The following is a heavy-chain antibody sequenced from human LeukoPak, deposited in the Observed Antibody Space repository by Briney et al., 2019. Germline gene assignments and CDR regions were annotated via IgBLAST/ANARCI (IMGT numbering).Heavy chain of an antibody. CDR3: ARDGEYYDSSGSYFDY. CDR1: GGTFSSYA. J-gene: IGHJ4*02. D-gene: IGHD3-22*01. V-gene: IGHV1-46*01. Sequence: GASVKVSCKASGGTFSSYAISWVRQAPGQGLEWLGILNPSSGSTSYAQKFQGRVTMIRDTSSSTFYMELRSLQSEDTAVYYRARDGEYYDSSGSYFDYWGQGTLVTVSS. CDR2: LNPSSGST.